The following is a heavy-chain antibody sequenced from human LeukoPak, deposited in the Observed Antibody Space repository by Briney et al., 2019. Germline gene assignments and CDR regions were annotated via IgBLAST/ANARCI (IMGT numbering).Heavy chain of an antibody. CDR3: ARADTSALDY. D-gene: IGHD3-16*01. V-gene: IGHV6-1*01. CDR2: TYYRSKWYN. Sequence: SQTLSLTCAISGDRVSSNSASWNWIRQSPSRGLEWLGKTYYRSKWYNDFAVSVKSRITINPDTSKNQFSLQLNSVTPEGTAVYYCARADTSALDYWGQGILVTVSS. CDR1: GDRVSSNSAS. J-gene: IGHJ4*02.